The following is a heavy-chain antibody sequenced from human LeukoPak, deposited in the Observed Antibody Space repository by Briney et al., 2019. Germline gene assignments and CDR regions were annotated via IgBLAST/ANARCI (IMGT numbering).Heavy chain of an antibody. J-gene: IGHJ5*02. CDR2: IYPGDSDT. D-gene: IGHD2-2*01. V-gene: IGHV5-51*01. CDR1: GYSFTSYW. CDR3: ARHYCSSTSCSNWFDP. Sequence: GESLKISCKGSGYSFTSYWIGWVRQMPGKGLEWMVIIYPGDSDTRYSPSFQGQVTMSADKSISTAYLQWSSLKASDTAMYYCARHYCSSTSCSNWFDPWGQGTLVTVSS.